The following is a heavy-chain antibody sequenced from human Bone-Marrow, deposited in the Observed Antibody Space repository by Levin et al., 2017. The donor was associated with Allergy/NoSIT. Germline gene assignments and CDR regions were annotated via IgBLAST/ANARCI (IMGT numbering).Heavy chain of an antibody. CDR1: GGSFVTYY. D-gene: IGHD3-22*01. CDR2: AYYSGTT. J-gene: IGHJ2*01. CDR3: ARSSKSYYDTSGHYWYFDL. Sequence: SETLSLTCTISGGSFVTYYWSWIRQPPGKGLEWIAYAYYSGTTTYNPSLESRVSISLDTSKNLFSLKMDSVTAADTAGYYCARSSKSYYDTSGHYWYFDLWGRGTLATVSS. V-gene: IGHV4-59*01.